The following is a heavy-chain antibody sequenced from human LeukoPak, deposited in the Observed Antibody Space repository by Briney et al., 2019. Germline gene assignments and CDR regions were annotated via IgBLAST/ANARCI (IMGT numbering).Heavy chain of an antibody. Sequence: ASVKVSCKASGYTFTGYYMHWVRQAPGQGLEWMGWINPNSGGTNYAQKFQGRVTMTRDTSISTAYMELSRLRSDDTAVYYCARDLIALDFWSGYGPFDPWGQGTLVTVSS. CDR2: INPNSGGT. D-gene: IGHD3-3*01. V-gene: IGHV1-2*02. J-gene: IGHJ5*02. CDR1: GYTFTGYY. CDR3: ARDLIALDFWSGYGPFDP.